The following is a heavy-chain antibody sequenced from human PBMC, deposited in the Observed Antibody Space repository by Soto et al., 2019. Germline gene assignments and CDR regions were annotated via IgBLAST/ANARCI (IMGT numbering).Heavy chain of an antibody. Sequence: AVSGGSFSAYHWTWIRQTPGKGLEWIGEISHSGSTNYKPSLKSRVTISADPSKKQFSLNLTSMTAADSGVYYCARGECSSNYCFTRWALDIWGQGTVVT. CDR2: ISHSGST. CDR3: ARGECSSNYCFTRWALDI. D-gene: IGHD2-2*01. J-gene: IGHJ3*02. CDR1: GGSFSAYH. V-gene: IGHV4-34*01.